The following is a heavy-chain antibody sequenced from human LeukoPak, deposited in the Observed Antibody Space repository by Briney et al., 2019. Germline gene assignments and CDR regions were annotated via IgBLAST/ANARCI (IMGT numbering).Heavy chain of an antibody. Sequence: GGPVRLPCAASGFLYSSYWVSWLRQAPGKGLEGVANIKQDGCEKYYVDSVKGRFPISIDNAKNTLYLQMKSLRAEDTAVYYCARVRTNYDSSGYDRYYYYYGMDVWGQGTTVTVS. J-gene: IGHJ6*02. CDR2: IKQDGCEK. D-gene: IGHD3-22*01. CDR3: ARVRTNYDSSGYDRYYYYYGMDV. V-gene: IGHV3-7*01. CDR1: GFLYSSYW.